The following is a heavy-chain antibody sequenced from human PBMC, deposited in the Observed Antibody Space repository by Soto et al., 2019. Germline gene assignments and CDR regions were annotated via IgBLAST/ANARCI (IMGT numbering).Heavy chain of an antibody. Sequence: ASVKVSCKASGYTFTSYGISWVRQAPGQGLEWMGWISAYNGNTNYAQKLQGRVTMTTDTSTSTAYMELRSLRSDDTAVYYCARDSPRHYYDILTGYYSPPYYYYGMDVWGQGTTVTVS. J-gene: IGHJ6*02. CDR3: ARDSPRHYYDILTGYYSPPYYYYGMDV. V-gene: IGHV1-18*04. D-gene: IGHD3-9*01. CDR2: ISAYNGNT. CDR1: GYTFTSYG.